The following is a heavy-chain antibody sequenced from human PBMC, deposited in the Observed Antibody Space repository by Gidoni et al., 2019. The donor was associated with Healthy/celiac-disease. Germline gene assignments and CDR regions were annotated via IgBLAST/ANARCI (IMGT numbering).Heavy chain of an antibody. CDR2: IYSRGST. CDR3: ARSPGIVGATHAADLPYYYYGMDV. V-gene: IGHV3-66*01. Sequence: EVQLVESGGGLVQPGGSLRLSCAASGFTVSRHYMSWAPQAPGKGLEWVSVIYSRGSTYYADSVKGRFTISRDNSKNTLYLQMNSLRAEDTAVYYCARSPGIVGATHAADLPYYYYGMDVWGQGTTVTVSS. CDR1: GFTVSRHY. D-gene: IGHD1-26*01. J-gene: IGHJ6*02.